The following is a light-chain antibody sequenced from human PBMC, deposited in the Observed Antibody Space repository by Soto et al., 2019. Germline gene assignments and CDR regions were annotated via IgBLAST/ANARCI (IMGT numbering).Light chain of an antibody. V-gene: IGKV3-20*01. J-gene: IGKJ5*01. Sequence: EFVLTQSPDTLSVSPGDRATLSCRASQSVGRDYLAWYQQKPGQAPRLLIHGASNRATGIPDRFSGSGSGSDFTLSISRLEPEDFAVYYCQQYAKSPITFAQGTRLEIK. CDR1: QSVGRDY. CDR3: QQYAKSPIT. CDR2: GAS.